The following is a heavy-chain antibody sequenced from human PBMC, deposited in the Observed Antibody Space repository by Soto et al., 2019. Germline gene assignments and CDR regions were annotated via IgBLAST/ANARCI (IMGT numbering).Heavy chain of an antibody. Sequence: ASVKVACRTSGYTCSDAGICWLRQAPGEGLEWMGWISTYNGNTNYAQNFQGRGTMTKDTSTRIVYMELTNLRSDDPAVYYCGVGTRPLDLCGQGTPLTASS. CDR2: ISTYNGNT. CDR1: GYTCSDAG. V-gene: IGHV1-18*01. J-gene: IGHJ4*02. CDR3: GVGTRPLDL. D-gene: IGHD1-26*01.